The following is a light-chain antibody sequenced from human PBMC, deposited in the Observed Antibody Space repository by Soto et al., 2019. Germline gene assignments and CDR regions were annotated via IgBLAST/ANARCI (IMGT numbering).Light chain of an antibody. CDR1: QSVSTN. CDR2: DAS. CDR3: QQYDNWPRT. J-gene: IGKJ1*01. Sequence: EIVMTQSPATLSVSPGERATLSCRASQSVSTNLVWYQQKPGQAPRLLIYDASTRATGFPARFSGSGSGTDFTLTISSLQSEDFAVYYCQQYDNWPRTFGQGTKVEVK. V-gene: IGKV3-15*01.